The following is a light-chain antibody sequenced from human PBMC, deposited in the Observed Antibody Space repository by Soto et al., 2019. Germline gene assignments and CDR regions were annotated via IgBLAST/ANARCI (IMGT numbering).Light chain of an antibody. Sequence: IQMTQSPSSLSASVGDRVIITGQSSQDTNKNLIWYQQKPGKAPKLLIYDASDLETGVPSRFSGSGSGTGFTFTISSLQPEDFATYYCQQYESLPLTFGQGTRLEIK. J-gene: IGKJ5*01. V-gene: IGKV1-33*01. CDR1: QDTNKN. CDR2: DAS. CDR3: QQYESLPLT.